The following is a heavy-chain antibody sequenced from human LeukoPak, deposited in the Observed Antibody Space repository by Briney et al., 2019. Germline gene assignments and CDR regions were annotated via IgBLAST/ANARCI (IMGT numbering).Heavy chain of an antibody. Sequence: ASVKVSCKVSGYTLTELSMHWVRQSPGKGLEWMGGFDPEDGETIYAQKFQGRVTMTEDTSTDTAYMELRSLRSEDTAVYYCARGRGGSGWYDYWGQGTLVTVSS. V-gene: IGHV1-24*01. J-gene: IGHJ4*02. CDR1: GYTLTELS. CDR3: ARGRGGSGWYDY. CDR2: FDPEDGET. D-gene: IGHD6-19*01.